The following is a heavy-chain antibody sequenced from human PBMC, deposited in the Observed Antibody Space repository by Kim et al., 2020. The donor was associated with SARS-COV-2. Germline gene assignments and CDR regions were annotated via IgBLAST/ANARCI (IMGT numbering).Heavy chain of an antibody. CDR2: IYSGGNT. CDR1: GFTVSSNY. CDR3: ATVGPGICDRSSCYFDY. V-gene: IGHV3-53*01. D-gene: IGHD6-13*01. Sequence: GGSLRLSCAASGFTVSSNYMSWVRQAPGKGLEWVSVIYSGGNTYYADSVKGRFTISRDNSKNTLYLQMNSLRVEDTAVYYCATVGPGICDRSSCYFDYWGPGTLVTVSS. J-gene: IGHJ4*02.